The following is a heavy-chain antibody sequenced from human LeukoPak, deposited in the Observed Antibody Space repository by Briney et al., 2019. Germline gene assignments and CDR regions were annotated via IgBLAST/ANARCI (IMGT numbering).Heavy chain of an antibody. D-gene: IGHD1-26*01. J-gene: IGHJ4*02. CDR2: IYYSGST. Sequence: PSETLSRTCTVSGGSISSLSYYWDWIRQPPGKGPEWIGSIYYSGSTYYNPSLKSRVTISVDTSENQFSLKLSSVTAADTAVYYCARHRWELALGFDYWGQGTLVTVSS. CDR1: GGSISSLSYY. CDR3: ARHRWELALGFDY. V-gene: IGHV4-39*01.